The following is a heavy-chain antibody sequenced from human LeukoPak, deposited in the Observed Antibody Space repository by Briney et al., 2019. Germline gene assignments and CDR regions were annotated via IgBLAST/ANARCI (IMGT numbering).Heavy chain of an antibody. CDR3: ARGPRITLVRGGQWYYYMDV. J-gene: IGHJ6*03. Sequence: ASVKVSCKASGYTFTNYGISWVRQAPGQGLEWMGWISAYNGNTNYAQKLQGRVTMTTDTSTSTVYMELSSLRSEDTAVYYCARGPRITLVRGGQWYYYMDVWGKGTTVTISS. CDR2: ISAYNGNT. V-gene: IGHV1-18*01. D-gene: IGHD3-10*01. CDR1: GYTFTNYG.